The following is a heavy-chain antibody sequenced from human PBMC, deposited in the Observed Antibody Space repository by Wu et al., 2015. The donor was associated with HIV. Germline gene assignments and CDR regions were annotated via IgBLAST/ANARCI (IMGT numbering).Heavy chain of an antibody. CDR1: GDTFTGGGGGGGGGGIL. V-gene: IGHV1-69*11. Sequence: VQLLQSGAEVKKPGSSVKVPCTASGDTFTGGGGGGGGGGILHSAGCDRPLDKGLSGVGRILRMLGTPRYAQNYQDRATITADESTRTAYMELSRLTSEDTAVYYCARETDHYGDYWYFDLWGRGTLVTVSS. D-gene: IGHD4-17*01. CDR2: ILRMLGTP. J-gene: IGHJ2*01. CDR3: ARETDHYGDYWYFDL.